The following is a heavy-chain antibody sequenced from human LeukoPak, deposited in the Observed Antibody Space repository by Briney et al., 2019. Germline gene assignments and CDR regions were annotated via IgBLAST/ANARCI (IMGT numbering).Heavy chain of an antibody. D-gene: IGHD6-19*01. J-gene: IGHJ1*01. V-gene: IGHV3-53*01. CDR3: ARIALSGWHVQN. Sequence: PGESLRLSCAASGFSVSDHYLTWVRQAPGKGLEWVSVIYSAGTTYYSDSVKGRFTISRDSSKNTLYLQMNSLRAEDTAMYYCARIALSGWHVQNWGQGTLVIVSS. CDR1: GFSVSDHY. CDR2: IYSAGTT.